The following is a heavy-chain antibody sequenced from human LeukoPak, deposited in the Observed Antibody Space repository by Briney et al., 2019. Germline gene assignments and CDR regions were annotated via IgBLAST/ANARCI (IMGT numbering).Heavy chain of an antibody. Sequence: ASVKVSCKASGYTFTSYGISWVRQAPGQGLEWMGWISAYNGNTNYAQKLQGRVTMTTDTSTSTAYMELRSLRSDDTAVYYCARVIAVAGTRKRLYYYYMDVWGKGTTVTISS. J-gene: IGHJ6*03. CDR1: GYTFTSYG. V-gene: IGHV1-18*01. CDR2: ISAYNGNT. D-gene: IGHD6-19*01. CDR3: ARVIAVAGTRKRLYYYYMDV.